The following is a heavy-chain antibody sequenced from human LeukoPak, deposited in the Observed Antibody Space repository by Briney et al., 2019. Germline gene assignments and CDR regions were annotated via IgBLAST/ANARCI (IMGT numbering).Heavy chain of an antibody. CDR2: VYYSGIT. V-gene: IGHV4-59*08. CDR3: ARHLTSGDYFDY. D-gene: IGHD4-17*01. J-gene: IGHJ4*02. Sequence: SDTLSLPCTVSGGSISTYYWSWLRQPPGKGLEGIGYVYYSGITDYNPSLKSRVTISVDTSKSQFSLKLSSVTAADTAEYYCARHLTSGDYFDYWGQGTLVTVSS. CDR1: GGSISTYY.